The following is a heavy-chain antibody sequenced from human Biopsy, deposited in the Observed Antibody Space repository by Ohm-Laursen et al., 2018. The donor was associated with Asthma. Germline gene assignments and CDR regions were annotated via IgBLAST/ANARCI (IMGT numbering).Heavy chain of an antibody. D-gene: IGHD3-22*01. J-gene: IGHJ4*02. Sequence: SQTLSLTCTVSGDSITGGGCCWNWIRQHPGKGLEWIGHIHHSGTSYFNPSLKSRVSFSRDTSKNQFSLRLSSVTAADTAMYYCARIPRRSGSYFVDYWGQGTLVTVSS. V-gene: IGHV4-31*03. CDR3: ARIPRRSGSYFVDY. CDR2: IHHSGTS. CDR1: GDSITGGGCC.